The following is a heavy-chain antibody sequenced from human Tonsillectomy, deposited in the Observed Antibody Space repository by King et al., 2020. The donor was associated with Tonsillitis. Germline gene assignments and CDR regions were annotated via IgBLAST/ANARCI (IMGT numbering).Heavy chain of an antibody. CDR2: IYPSDSVT. D-gene: IGHD4-23*01. V-gene: IGHV5-51*01. CDR1: GYSFTNYW. Sequence: VQLVESGAEVKKPGESLKISCKGSGYSFTNYWIGWVRQMPGKGLEWMGIIYPSDSVTRYSPSFQGQVTISADKSISTAYLQWSSLKASDTAMYYCARSYGGNSLYFQHWGQGTLVTVSS. CDR3: ARSYGGNSLYFQH. J-gene: IGHJ1*01.